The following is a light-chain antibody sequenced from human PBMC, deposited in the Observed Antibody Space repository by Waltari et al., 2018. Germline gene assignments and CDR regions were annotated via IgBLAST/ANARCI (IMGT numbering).Light chain of an antibody. Sequence: QSVLTQPPSASGTPGQRVTISCSGTYSHIATNVVNWYQQLPGTAPKLLIYRNDLRPSGVPDRFSGSKSGASASLAISGLHSEDEADYYCAAWDDSLNGRWVFGGGTKVTVL. V-gene: IGLV1-44*01. CDR3: AAWDDSLNGRWV. J-gene: IGLJ3*02. CDR2: RND. CDR1: YSHIATNV.